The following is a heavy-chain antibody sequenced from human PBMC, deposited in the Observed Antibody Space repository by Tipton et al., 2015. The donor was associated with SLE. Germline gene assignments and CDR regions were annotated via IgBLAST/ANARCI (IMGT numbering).Heavy chain of an antibody. J-gene: IGHJ3*02. CDR2: IYYSGGT. V-gene: IGHV4-59*11. Sequence: TLSLTCAVYGGSISPHYWSWIRQPPGKGLEWIGYIYYSGGTNYNPSLKSRVTISVDTSKNQFSLKLSSVTAADTAVYYCASGFSDNAFDIWGQGTMVTVSS. CDR3: ASGFSDNAFDI. CDR1: GGSISPHY. D-gene: IGHD5-12*01.